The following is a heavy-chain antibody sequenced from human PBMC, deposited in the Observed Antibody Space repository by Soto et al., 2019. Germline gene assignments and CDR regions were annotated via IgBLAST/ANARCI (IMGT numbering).Heavy chain of an antibody. D-gene: IGHD3-10*01. V-gene: IGHV3-23*01. Sequence: GGSLRLSCAASGFTFSSYAMSWVRQAPGKGLEWVSAISGSGGSTYYADSVKGRFTISRDNSKNTLYLQMNSLRAEDTAVYYCARDLWFLSYGMDVWGQGTTVTVSS. CDR1: GFTFSSYA. CDR2: ISGSGGST. CDR3: ARDLWFLSYGMDV. J-gene: IGHJ6*02.